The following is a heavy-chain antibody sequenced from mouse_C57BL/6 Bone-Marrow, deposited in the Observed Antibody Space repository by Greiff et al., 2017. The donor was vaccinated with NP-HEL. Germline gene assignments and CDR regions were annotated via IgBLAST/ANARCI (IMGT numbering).Heavy chain of an antibody. CDR3: AREGRWLRRDYWYIDV. CDR2: INPSNGGT. V-gene: IGHV1-53*01. J-gene: IGHJ1*03. CDR1: GYTFTSYW. Sequence: QVQLKQPGTELVKPGTSVKLSCKSSGYTFTSYWMHWVKQRPGQGLEWIGNINPSNGGTNYNEKFKSKATLTVDKSSSTAYMQLSSLTSDDSAVYYCAREGRWLRRDYWYIDVWDTGTTVTVSS. D-gene: IGHD2-2*01.